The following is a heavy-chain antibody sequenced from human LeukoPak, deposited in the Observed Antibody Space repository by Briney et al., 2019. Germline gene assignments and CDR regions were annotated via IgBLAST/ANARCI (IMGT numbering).Heavy chain of an antibody. CDR2: IDSDGRTT. D-gene: IGHD3-10*01. J-gene: IGHJ4*02. CDR1: GFTFSSYW. CDR3: AKDQAMVRGVREPV. Sequence: GGSLRLSCVASGFTFSSYWMHWVRQAPGKGLVWVSRIDSDGRTTNYADSVKGRFTISRDNSKNTLYLQMNSLRAEDTAVYYCAKDQAMVRGVREPVWGQGTLVTVSS. V-gene: IGHV3-74*01.